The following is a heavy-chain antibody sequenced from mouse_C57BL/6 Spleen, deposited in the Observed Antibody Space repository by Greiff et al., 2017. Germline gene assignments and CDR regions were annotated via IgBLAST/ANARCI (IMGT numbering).Heavy chain of an antibody. CDR2: IYPGSGNT. D-gene: IGHD2-4*01. J-gene: IGHJ2*01. CDR3: AREDYENYFDD. V-gene: IGHV1-76*01. CDR1: GYTFTDYY. Sequence: QVQLKESGAELVRPGASVKLSCKASGYTFTDYYINWVKQRPGQGLEWIARIYPGSGNTYYNEKFKGKATLTAEKSSSTAYMQLSSLTSEDSAVYFCAREDYENYFDDWGQGTTLTVSS.